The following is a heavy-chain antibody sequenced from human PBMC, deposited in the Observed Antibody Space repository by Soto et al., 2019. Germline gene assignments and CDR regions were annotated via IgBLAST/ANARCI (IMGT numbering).Heavy chain of an antibody. V-gene: IGHV5-51*03. Sequence: GRSLKISCKGSGYSFTNYWIGWVRQMPGKGLEWMGIIYPGDSDTRYSPSFQGQVTISVDKSISTAYLQWRSLKASDSGMYYCARSRITGSTWTFDYWGQETLVTVSS. CDR3: ARSRITGSTWTFDY. J-gene: IGHJ4*02. CDR2: IYPGDSDT. D-gene: IGHD1-20*01. CDR1: GYSFTNYW.